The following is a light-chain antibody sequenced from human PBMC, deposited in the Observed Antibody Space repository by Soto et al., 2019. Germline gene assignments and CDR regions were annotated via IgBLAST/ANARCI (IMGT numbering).Light chain of an antibody. Sequence: QSALTQPASVSGSPGQSITISCTGSSSDVGTYKYVSWYQQHPGKAPKLMIFVVSNRPSGVSNRFSGSKSGNTASLTISGLQAEDEADYYCSSFTSSSTLVFGGGTKLTVL. V-gene: IGLV2-14*01. J-gene: IGLJ2*01. CDR1: SSDVGTYKY. CDR3: SSFTSSSTLV. CDR2: VVS.